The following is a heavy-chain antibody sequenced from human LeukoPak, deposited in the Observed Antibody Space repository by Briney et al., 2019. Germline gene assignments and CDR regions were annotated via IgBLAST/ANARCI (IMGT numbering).Heavy chain of an antibody. CDR3: AREGSRIQLWLFGGVYYMDV. CDR1: GFTFSSYS. Sequence: GGSLRLSCAASGFTFSSYSMNWVRQAPGKGLEWVSSISSSSSYIYYADSVKGRFTISRDNAKNSLYLQMNSLRAEDTAVYYCAREGSRIQLWLFGGVYYMDVWGKGTTVTVSS. V-gene: IGHV3-21*01. CDR2: ISSSSSYI. D-gene: IGHD5-18*01. J-gene: IGHJ6*03.